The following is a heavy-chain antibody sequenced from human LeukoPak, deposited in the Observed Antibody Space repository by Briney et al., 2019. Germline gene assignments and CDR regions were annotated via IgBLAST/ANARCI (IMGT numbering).Heavy chain of an antibody. D-gene: IGHD6-6*01. CDR1: GFNFDDYA. CDR2: ISWNSANI. V-gene: IGHV3-9*01. Sequence: GRSLRLSCAASGFNFDDYAMHWVRRPPGKGLEWVSGISWNSANIGYADSVKGRFTISRDNAKNSLYLQMNSLRDEDSAFYYCATVAGSSLSRNYFDPWGQGTLVTVSS. J-gene: IGHJ5*02. CDR3: ATVAGSSLSRNYFDP.